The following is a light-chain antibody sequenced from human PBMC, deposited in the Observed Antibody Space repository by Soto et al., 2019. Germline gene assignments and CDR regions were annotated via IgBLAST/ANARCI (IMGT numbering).Light chain of an antibody. CDR2: EVS. CDR1: SSDVGSYNR. CDR3: SSYTISSTYV. V-gene: IGLV2-18*02. Sequence: QSALTQPPSVSGSPGQSVAISCTGTSSDVGSYNRVSWYQQPPGTAPKVMIYEVSNRPSGVPDRFSGSKSGNTASLTISGLQAEDEADYYCSSYTISSTYVFGTGTKVTVL. J-gene: IGLJ1*01.